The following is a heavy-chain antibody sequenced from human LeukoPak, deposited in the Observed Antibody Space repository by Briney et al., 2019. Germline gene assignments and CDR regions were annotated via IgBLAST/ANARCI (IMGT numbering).Heavy chain of an antibody. D-gene: IGHD3-3*01. CDR2: INSDGSEG. V-gene: IGHV3-7*01. CDR1: GFTFSGFW. Sequence: GGSLRLSCAVSGFTFSGFWMSWSRQAPGKGLEWVASINSDGSEGYYADVVKGRFTISRDNAKNSLYLQINSLRAEDTAVYYCARAANYDFWSGDFDYWGQGTLVTVSS. J-gene: IGHJ4*02. CDR3: ARAANYDFWSGDFDY.